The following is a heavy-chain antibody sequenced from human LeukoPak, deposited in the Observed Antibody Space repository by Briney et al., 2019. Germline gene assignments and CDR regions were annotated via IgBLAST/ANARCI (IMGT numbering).Heavy chain of an antibody. CDR3: AKDKGSVSSYRFFDS. Sequence: GGSLRLSCAASGFTFSSYAMSWVRRAPGKGLEWVSAISGSAGGTYYADSVKGRLTISRDNSKNTLYLQMNSLRAEDTALYYCAKDKGSVSSYRFFDSWGQGTLVIVSS. V-gene: IGHV3-23*01. CDR2: ISGSAGGT. CDR1: GFTFSSYA. J-gene: IGHJ4*02. D-gene: IGHD3-16*02.